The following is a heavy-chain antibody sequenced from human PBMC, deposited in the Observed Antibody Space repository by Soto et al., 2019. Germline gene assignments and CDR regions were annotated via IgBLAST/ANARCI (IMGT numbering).Heavy chain of an antibody. Sequence: GGSLRLYCAASGFTFSSYGMHWVRQAPGKGLEWVAVIWYDGSNKYYADSVKGRFTISRDNSKNTLYLQMNSLRAEDTAVYYCARDSVAAAGTAAFDIWRQGTMVTVSS. V-gene: IGHV3-33*01. D-gene: IGHD6-13*01. J-gene: IGHJ3*02. CDR1: GFTFSSYG. CDR2: IWYDGSNK. CDR3: ARDSVAAAGTAAFDI.